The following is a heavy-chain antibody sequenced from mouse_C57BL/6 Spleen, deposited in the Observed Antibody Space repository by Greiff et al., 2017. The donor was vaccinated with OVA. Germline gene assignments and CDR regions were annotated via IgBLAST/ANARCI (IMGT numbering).Heavy chain of an antibody. CDR1: GYTFTSYW. Sequence: QVQLQQPGAELVRPGTSVKLSCKASGYTFTSYWMHWVKQRPGQGLEWIGVIDPSDSYTNYNQKFKGKATLTVDTSSSPAYMQLSSLTSEDSAVYYCASYYGSSPWFAYWGQGTLVTVSA. CDR3: ASYYGSSPWFAY. CDR2: IDPSDSYT. J-gene: IGHJ3*01. V-gene: IGHV1-59*01. D-gene: IGHD1-1*01.